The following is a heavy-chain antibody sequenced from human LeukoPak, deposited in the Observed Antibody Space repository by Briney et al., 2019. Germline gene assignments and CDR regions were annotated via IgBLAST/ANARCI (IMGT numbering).Heavy chain of an antibody. CDR1: GFTFSSYG. Sequence: GGSLRLSCAASGFTFSSYGMHWVRQAPGKGLEWVAFIRYDGSNKYYADSVKGRFTISRDNSKNKLYLLVHSLGADAKTVYYCSKVLSHHDFWSGYCDYWRRGPLVTVPS. V-gene: IGHV3-30*02. D-gene: IGHD3-3*01. CDR2: IRYDGSNK. CDR3: SKVLSHHDFWSGYCDY. J-gene: IGHJ4*02.